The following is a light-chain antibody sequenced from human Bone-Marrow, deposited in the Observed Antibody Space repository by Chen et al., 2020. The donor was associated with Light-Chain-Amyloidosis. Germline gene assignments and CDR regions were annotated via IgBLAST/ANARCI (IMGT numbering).Light chain of an antibody. J-gene: IGLJ2*01. CDR2: RHT. Sequence: SYELTQPPSVSVSPGQTARITCSGDDLPTKYAYWYQQKPGQAPVLVIHRHTERPSGISERFSGSSSGTTATLTISGVQAEDEADYHCQSAESSGTYEVIFGGGSKLTVL. CDR1: DLPTKY. CDR3: QSAESSGTYEVI. V-gene: IGLV3-25*03.